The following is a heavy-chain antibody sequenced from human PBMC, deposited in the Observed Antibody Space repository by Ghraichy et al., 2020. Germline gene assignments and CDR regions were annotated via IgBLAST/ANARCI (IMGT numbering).Heavy chain of an antibody. D-gene: IGHD3-10*01. CDR3: ARLEKYPYGSDPYYFDC. J-gene: IGHJ4*02. CDR2: IFYRGNT. Sequence: SQTLSLTCTVSGGSISRDDYYWSWIRQHPGKGLEWIGHIFYRGNTDYNPSLKSRVIISVDTSKNQFSLRLSSATAADTAVYYCARLEKYPYGSDPYYFDCWGQGTLVTVAS. V-gene: IGHV4-31*03. CDR1: GGSISRDDYY.